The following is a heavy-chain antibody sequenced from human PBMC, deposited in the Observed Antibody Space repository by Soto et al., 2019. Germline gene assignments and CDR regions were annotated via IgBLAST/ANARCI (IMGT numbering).Heavy chain of an antibody. V-gene: IGHV3-11*01. D-gene: IGHD5-12*01. CDR3: ARRSGYAFDM. Sequence: VQLVESGGGLVKPGGSLRLTCAASEFTFSDYYMSWIRQAPGKGLEWVSYIGRSGSTIYYSDSVKGRFTISRDNAKSSLWLQMRGLRAEDTAVYYCARRSGYAFDMWGQGTMVTVSS. J-gene: IGHJ3*02. CDR2: IGRSGSTI. CDR1: EFTFSDYY.